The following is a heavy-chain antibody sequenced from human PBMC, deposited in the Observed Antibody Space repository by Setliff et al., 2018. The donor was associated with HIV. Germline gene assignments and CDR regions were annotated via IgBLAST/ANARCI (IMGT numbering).Heavy chain of an antibody. CDR3: SIDVIGGWLRPMPDY. D-gene: IGHD5-12*01. Sequence: PSETLSLTCTVSGGSINTYYWTWIRQSPGKGLEWIGYFYHSGSTNYNPSLKSRVSISVDTAYMELSGLRSEDTAVYYCSIDVIGGWLRPMPDYWGPGTLVTVSS. J-gene: IGHJ4*02. V-gene: IGHV4-59*01. CDR2: FYHSGST. CDR1: GGSINTYY.